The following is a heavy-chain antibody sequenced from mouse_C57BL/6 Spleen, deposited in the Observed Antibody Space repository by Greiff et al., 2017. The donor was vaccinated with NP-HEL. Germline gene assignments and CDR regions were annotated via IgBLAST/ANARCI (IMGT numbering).Heavy chain of an antibody. CDR3: ARRGPIYYDYDNAMDY. D-gene: IGHD2-4*01. Sequence: QVQLQQPGTELVKPGASVKLSCKASGYTFTSYWMHWVKQRPGQGLEWIGNINPSNGGTNYNEKFKSKATLTVDKSSSAAYMQLSSLTSEDSAVYYCARRGPIYYDYDNAMDYWGQGTSVTVSS. V-gene: IGHV1-53*01. CDR1: GYTFTSYW. J-gene: IGHJ4*01. CDR2: INPSNGGT.